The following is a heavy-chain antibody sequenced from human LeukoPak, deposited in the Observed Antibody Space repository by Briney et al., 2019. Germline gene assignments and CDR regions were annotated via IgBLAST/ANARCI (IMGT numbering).Heavy chain of an antibody. J-gene: IGHJ4*02. Sequence: GGSLRLSCAASGFTFSSYSMNWVRQAPGKGLEWVSSISSSSSYIYYADSVKGRFTISRDNAKNSLYLRMNSLRAEDTAVYYCARDSHRSSCFYWGQGTLVTVSS. V-gene: IGHV3-21*01. CDR2: ISSSSSYI. D-gene: IGHD6-13*01. CDR3: ARDSHRSSCFY. CDR1: GFTFSSYS.